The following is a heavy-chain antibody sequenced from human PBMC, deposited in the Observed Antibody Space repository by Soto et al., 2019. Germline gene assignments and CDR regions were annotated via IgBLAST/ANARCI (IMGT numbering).Heavy chain of an antibody. CDR2: IYYSGST. D-gene: IGHD6-13*01. Sequence: SETLSLTCTVSGGSISSSSYYWGWIRQPPGKGLEWIGSIYYSGSTYYNPSLKSRVTISVDTSKNQFSLKLSSVTAADTAVYYCARGYSSSLQDWFDPWGQGTLVTVSS. CDR3: ARGYSSSLQDWFDP. V-gene: IGHV4-39*01. CDR1: GGSISSSSYY. J-gene: IGHJ5*02.